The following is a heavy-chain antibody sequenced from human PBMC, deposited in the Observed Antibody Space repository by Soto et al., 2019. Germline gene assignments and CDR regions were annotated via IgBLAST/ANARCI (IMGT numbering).Heavy chain of an antibody. V-gene: IGHV3-33*01. J-gene: IGHJ6*02. D-gene: IGHD3-10*01. CDR1: GFTVSSYG. CDR2: IWDDGSNK. CDR3: AREVLVRGIKYHGMDV. Sequence: QVQLVESGGGVVQPGRSLSLSCAASGFTVSSYGIHLVRQAPGKGLEWVAVIWDDGSNKYYADSVKGRFTISRDNSKNTLYLQMKSLRAEDTAVYYCAREVLVRGIKYHGMDVWGQGTTVTVSS.